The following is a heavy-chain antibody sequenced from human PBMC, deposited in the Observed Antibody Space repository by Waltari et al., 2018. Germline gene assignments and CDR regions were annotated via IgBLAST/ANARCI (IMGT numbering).Heavy chain of an antibody. D-gene: IGHD2-21*01. J-gene: IGHJ6*03. CDR3: ARGPPCGGDCYYYYYMDV. CDR1: GGSFSGSY. V-gene: IGHV4-34*01. Sequence: QVQLQQWGAGLLKPSETLSLTCAVYGGSFSGSYWSWIRQPPGKGLEWIGEINHSGSTNYNPSLKSRVTISVDTSKNQFSLKLSSVTAADTAVYYCARGPPCGGDCYYYYYMDVWGKGTTVTVSS. CDR2: INHSGST.